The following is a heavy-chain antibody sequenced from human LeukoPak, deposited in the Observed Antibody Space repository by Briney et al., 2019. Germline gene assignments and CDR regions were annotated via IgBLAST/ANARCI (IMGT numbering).Heavy chain of an antibody. CDR2: IVVGSGNT. V-gene: IGHV1-58*01. Sequence: TSVKVSCKASGFTFTSSAVQWVRQASGQRLEWIGWIVVGSGNTNYAQKFQERVTITRDMSTSTAYMELSSLRSEDTAVYYCAAPDSSGSYYGYWSQGTLVTVSS. CDR3: AAPDSSGSYYGY. CDR1: GFTFTSSA. D-gene: IGHD1-26*01. J-gene: IGHJ4*02.